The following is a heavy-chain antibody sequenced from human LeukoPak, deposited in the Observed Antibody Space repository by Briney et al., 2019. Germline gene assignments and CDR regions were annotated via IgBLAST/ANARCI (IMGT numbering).Heavy chain of an antibody. CDR3: ASIVDTAMESFDY. D-gene: IGHD5-18*01. CDR2: INPNSGGT. J-gene: IGHJ4*02. V-gene: IGHV1-2*02. CDR1: GYTFTGYY. Sequence: GASVKVSCKASGYTFTGYYMHWVRQAPGQGLEWMGWINPNSGGTNYAQKFQGRVTMTRDTSISTAYMELGRLRSDDTAVYYCASIVDTAMESFDYWGQGTLVTVSS.